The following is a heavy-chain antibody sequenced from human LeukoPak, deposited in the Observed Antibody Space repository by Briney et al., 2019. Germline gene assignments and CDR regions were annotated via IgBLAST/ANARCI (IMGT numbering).Heavy chain of an antibody. CDR3: ARCGVNYEPHYYYMDV. CDR1: GFTFSSYA. Sequence: GGSLRLSCAASGFTFSSYAMSWVRQAPGKGLEWVSAISGSGGSTYYADSVKGRFTISRDNSKNTLYLQMNSLRAEDTAVYYCARCGVNYEPHYYYMDVWGKGTTVTVSS. V-gene: IGHV3-23*01. CDR2: ISGSGGST. J-gene: IGHJ6*03. D-gene: IGHD4-11*01.